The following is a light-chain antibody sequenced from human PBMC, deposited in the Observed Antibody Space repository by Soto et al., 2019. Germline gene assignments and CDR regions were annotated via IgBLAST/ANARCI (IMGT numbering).Light chain of an antibody. Sequence: EIVMTKSPVTLSVSPGERATLSCRASQSVSSNLAWYQQKPGQAPSLLIYDVSIRAPGIPARFNGSGSGTEFTLTISSLQSEDFAVYYCQQYNSWPPTFGQGTRLEIK. CDR2: DVS. V-gene: IGKV3-15*01. J-gene: IGKJ5*01. CDR3: QQYNSWPPT. CDR1: QSVSSN.